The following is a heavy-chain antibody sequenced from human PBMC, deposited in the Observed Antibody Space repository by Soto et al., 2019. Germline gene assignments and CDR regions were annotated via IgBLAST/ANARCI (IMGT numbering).Heavy chain of an antibody. CDR2: IYYSGST. CDR3: AREATGWGYYYMDV. CDR1: GGSISSGGYY. V-gene: IGHV4-31*03. J-gene: IGHJ6*03. Sequence: PSETLSLTSTVSGGSISSGGYYWSWIRQHPGKGLEWIGYIYYSGSTYYNPSLKSRVTISVDTSKNQFSLKLSSVTAADTAVYYCAREATGWGYYYMDVWGQGTTVTVSS. D-gene: IGHD1-26*01.